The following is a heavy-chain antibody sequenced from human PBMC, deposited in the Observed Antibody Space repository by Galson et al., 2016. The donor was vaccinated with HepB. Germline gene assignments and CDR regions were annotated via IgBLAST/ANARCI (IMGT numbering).Heavy chain of an antibody. CDR2: ISDRGST. Sequence: SLRLSCAAFGLTFSNCAIGWVRQAPGKGLEWVSIISDRGSTYYADSIKGRFAVSRDNSKNTLYLQMHSLRADDTAVYYCAKDDTRSWFDSWGQGTLVTVSS. CDR1: GLTFSNCA. V-gene: IGHV3-23*01. CDR3: AKDDTRSWFDS. D-gene: IGHD2-2*01. J-gene: IGHJ5*01.